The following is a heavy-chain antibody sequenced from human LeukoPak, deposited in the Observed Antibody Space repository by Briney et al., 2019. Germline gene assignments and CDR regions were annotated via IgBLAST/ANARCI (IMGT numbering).Heavy chain of an antibody. Sequence: GGSLRLSCASSGFTFSNYEMNWVRQAPGKGLEWVSYISSSGTTKYYADSVKGRFTISRDNAKNSLYLQMNSLRGEDTAFYYCARDESSGYYPDAFDIWGQGTMVTVSS. D-gene: IGHD3-22*01. J-gene: IGHJ3*02. CDR2: ISSSGTTK. CDR1: GFTFSNYE. CDR3: ARDESSGYYPDAFDI. V-gene: IGHV3-48*03.